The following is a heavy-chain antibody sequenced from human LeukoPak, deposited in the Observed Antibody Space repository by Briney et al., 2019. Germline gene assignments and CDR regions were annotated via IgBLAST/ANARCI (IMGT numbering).Heavy chain of an antibody. Sequence: GSLRLSCAASGFTFSSYSMNWIRQPPGKGLEWIGEINHSGSTNYNPSLKSRVTISVDTSKNQFSLKLSSVTAADTVVYYCARQLYSSGWYVDYWGQGTLVTVSS. CDR3: ARQLYSSGWYVDY. D-gene: IGHD6-19*01. CDR2: INHSGST. CDR1: GFTFSSYS. V-gene: IGHV4-34*01. J-gene: IGHJ4*02.